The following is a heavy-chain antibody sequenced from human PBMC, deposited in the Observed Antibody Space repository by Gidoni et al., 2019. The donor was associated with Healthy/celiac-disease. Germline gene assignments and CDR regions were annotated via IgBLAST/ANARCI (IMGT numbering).Heavy chain of an antibody. V-gene: IGHV4-34*01. D-gene: IGHD3-10*01. CDR3: ARGQRGVFDY. CDR1: GGSFSGYY. CDR2: INHSGST. Sequence: QVQLQQWGAGLLKPSETLSLTCAVYGGSFSGYYWSWIRQPPGKGLEWIGEINHSGSTNYNPSLKSRVTISVDTSKNQFSLKLSSVTAADTAVYYCARGQRGVFDYWGQGTLVTVSS. J-gene: IGHJ4*02.